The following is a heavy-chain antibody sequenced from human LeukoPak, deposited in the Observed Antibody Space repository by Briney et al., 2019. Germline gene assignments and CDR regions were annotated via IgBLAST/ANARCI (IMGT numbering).Heavy chain of an antibody. V-gene: IGHV3-23*01. Sequence: PGGSLRLSCAASGFTFSSYAMSCVRQAPGKGLEWVSSISGSGGITYYTDSVKGRFTISRDNSKNTLFLQMNSLRAEDTAVYYCAKDSGDTSGNWFDPWGQGTLVTVSS. J-gene: IGHJ5*02. CDR2: ISGSGGIT. D-gene: IGHD6-19*01. CDR1: GFTFSSYA. CDR3: AKDSGDTSGNWFDP.